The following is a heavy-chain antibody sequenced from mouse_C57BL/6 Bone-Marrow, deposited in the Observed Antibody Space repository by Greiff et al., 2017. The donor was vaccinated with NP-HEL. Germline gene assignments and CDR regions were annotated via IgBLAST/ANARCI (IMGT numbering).Heavy chain of an antibody. CDR3: ARRYYGSPYWYFDV. CDR2: IYPRSGNT. J-gene: IGHJ1*03. CDR1: GYTFTSYG. D-gene: IGHD1-1*01. V-gene: IGHV1-81*01. Sequence: VQLQQSGAELARPGASVKLSCKASGYTFTSYGISWVKQRTGQGLEWIGEIYPRSGNTYYNEKFKGKATLTADKSSSTAYMELRSLTSEDSAVHFCARRYYGSPYWYFDVWGTGTTVTVSS.